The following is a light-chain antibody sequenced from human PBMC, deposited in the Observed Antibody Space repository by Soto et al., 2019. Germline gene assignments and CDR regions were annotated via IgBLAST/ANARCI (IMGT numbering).Light chain of an antibody. Sequence: EIVMTQSPATLSVSPGERATLSCRARQSVSSYLAWYQQKPGQAPRHLIXDASNRATGIPARFSGSGSGTDFTLTISSLEPEDFAVYYCQQRSNWPPTWTFGQGTKVDIK. V-gene: IGKV3-11*01. J-gene: IGKJ1*01. CDR3: QQRSNWPPTWT. CDR1: QSVSSY. CDR2: DAS.